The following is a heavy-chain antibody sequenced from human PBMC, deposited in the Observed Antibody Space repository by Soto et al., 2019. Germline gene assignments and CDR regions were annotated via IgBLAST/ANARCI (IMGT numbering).Heavy chain of an antibody. Sequence: LRLSCAASGFTLSSYWMTWVRQAPWKGLEWVANIKHDGNEKYYVDSVKGRFTISRDNAKNSLYLQINSLRAEDTAVYYCARDKMAYCSGDCYAGSYYYGMDVWGQGTTVTVSS. V-gene: IGHV3-7*03. D-gene: IGHD2-21*02. CDR2: IKHDGNEK. J-gene: IGHJ6*02. CDR3: ARDKMAYCSGDCYAGSYYYGMDV. CDR1: GFTLSSYW.